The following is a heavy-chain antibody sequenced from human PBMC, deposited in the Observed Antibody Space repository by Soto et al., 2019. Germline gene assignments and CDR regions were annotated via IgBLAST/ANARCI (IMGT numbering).Heavy chain of an antibody. J-gene: IGHJ4*02. D-gene: IGHD3-10*01. V-gene: IGHV4-34*01. CDR1: GGSFSGYY. CDR2: INHSGST. Sequence: PSETLSLTCAVYGGSFSGYYWSWIRQPPGKGLEWIGEINHSGSTNYNPSLKSRVTISVDTSKNQFSLKLSSVTAADTAVYYCARRSSITMVRRVIPHFDYWGQGTLVTVSS. CDR3: ARRSSITMVRRVIPHFDY.